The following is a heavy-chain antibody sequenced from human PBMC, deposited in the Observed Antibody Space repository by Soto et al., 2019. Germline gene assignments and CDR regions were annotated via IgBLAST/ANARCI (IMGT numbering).Heavy chain of an antibody. Sequence: SVKVSCTASGDTFSFYTINWVRQAPGLGLEWVGRINPIVSMSIYAQKFQDRVTITADESTSTAYMQLSSLRSGDTAVYYCARSGGLDRDFNYWGQGSLVTVSS. D-gene: IGHD2-15*01. V-gene: IGHV1-69*02. CDR1: GDTFSFYT. J-gene: IGHJ4*02. CDR3: ARSGGLDRDFNY. CDR2: INPIVSMS.